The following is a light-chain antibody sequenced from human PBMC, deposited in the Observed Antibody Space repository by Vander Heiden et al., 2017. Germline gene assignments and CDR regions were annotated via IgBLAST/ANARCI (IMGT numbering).Light chain of an antibody. J-gene: IGKJ2*01. CDR3: MQALQTRLGYT. V-gene: IGKV2-28*01. CDR2: LGS. Sequence: DIVMTQSPLSLPVTPGEPASISCRSSQSLLHSNGYNYLDWYLQKPGQSPQLLIYLGSNRASGVPDRLSGSGSGTDFTLKISRVEAEDVGVYYCMQALQTRLGYTFGQGTKLEIK. CDR1: QSLLHSNGYNY.